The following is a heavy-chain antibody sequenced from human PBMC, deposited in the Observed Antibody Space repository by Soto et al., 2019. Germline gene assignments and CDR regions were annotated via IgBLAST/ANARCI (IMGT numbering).Heavy chain of an antibody. D-gene: IGHD5-12*01. CDR3: ARTSGYAFDY. CDR1: GFTFTSSA. CDR2: IVVGSGST. Sequence: ASVKVSCKASGFTFTSSAMQWVRQARGQRLEWIGWIVVGSGSTRYAQKFQDRVSMTRDTPTSTVYLELSSLRAEDMAVYYCARTSGYAFDYWGQGTLVTVSS. V-gene: IGHV1-58*02. J-gene: IGHJ4*02.